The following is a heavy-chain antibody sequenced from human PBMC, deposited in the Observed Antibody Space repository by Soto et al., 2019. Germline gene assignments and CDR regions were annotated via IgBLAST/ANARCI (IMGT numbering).Heavy chain of an antibody. J-gene: IGHJ5*02. CDR3: AKDADYDSSGYYSGWFYP. V-gene: IGHV3-30*18. CDR1: GFTFSSYG. D-gene: IGHD3-22*01. Sequence: QVQLVESGGGVVQPGRSLRLSCAASGFTFSSYGMHWVRQAPGHGLVWVAVIYYDGSNKYYADSVKGRFTISRDNSKNSLDLQMTSLRAEDTAVYFCAKDADYDSSGYYSGWFYPGGQGTLVTVSS. CDR2: IYYDGSNK.